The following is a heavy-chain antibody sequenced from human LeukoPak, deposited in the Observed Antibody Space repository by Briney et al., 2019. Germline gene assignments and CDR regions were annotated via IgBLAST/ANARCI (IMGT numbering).Heavy chain of an antibody. V-gene: IGHV3-20*04. CDR1: GFTLDDYG. CDR2: INWNGGSI. CDR3: ARAPGRVGYFDY. J-gene: IGHJ4*02. D-gene: IGHD1-26*01. Sequence: GGSLRLSCAASGFTLDDYGMSWVRQAPGKGLEWVSGINWNGGSIGYADSVKGRFTISRDNAKNSLYLQMNSLRAEDTALYYCARAPGRVGYFDYWGQGTLVTVSS.